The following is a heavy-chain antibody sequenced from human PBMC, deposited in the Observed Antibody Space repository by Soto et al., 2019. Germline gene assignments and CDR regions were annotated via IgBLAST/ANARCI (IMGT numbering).Heavy chain of an antibody. CDR1: GFTFSSYA. CDR2: ISYDGSNK. Sequence: GGSLRLSCAASGFTFSSYAMHWVRQAPGKGLEWVAVISYDGSNKYYADSVKGRFTISRDNSKNTLYLQMNSLRAEDTAVYYCARSIRVPATVNRQHHYYYGMDVWGQGTTVTVSS. V-gene: IGHV3-30-3*01. D-gene: IGHD2-2*01. J-gene: IGHJ6*02. CDR3: ARSIRVPATVNRQHHYYYGMDV.